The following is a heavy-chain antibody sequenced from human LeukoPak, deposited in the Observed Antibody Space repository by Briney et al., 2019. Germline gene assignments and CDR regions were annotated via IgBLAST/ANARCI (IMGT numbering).Heavy chain of an antibody. J-gene: IGHJ4*02. CDR3: ASAGGDSGTFDY. V-gene: IGHV1-2*02. CDR2: INPNSGAT. Sequence: ASVKVSCKASGYTFTGYYIHWVRQAPGQGLEWMGWINPNSGATNYAQKFQGRVTMTRDTSISTAYMELSRLRSDDTAVYYCASAGGDSGTFDYWGQGTLVTVSS. CDR1: GYTFTGYY. D-gene: IGHD3-10*01.